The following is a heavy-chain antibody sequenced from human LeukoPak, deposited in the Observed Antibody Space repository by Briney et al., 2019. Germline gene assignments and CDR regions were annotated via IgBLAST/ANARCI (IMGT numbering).Heavy chain of an antibody. Sequence: SVKVSCKASGGTFSSYAISWVRQAPGQGLEWMGGIIPIFGTANYAQKFQGRVTITADESTSTAYMELSSLRSEDTAVYYCAREMRFGELYYYYYGMDVWGKGTTVTVFS. CDR3: AREMRFGELYYYYYGMDV. CDR2: IIPIFGTA. D-gene: IGHD3-10*01. CDR1: GGTFSSYA. V-gene: IGHV1-69*01. J-gene: IGHJ6*04.